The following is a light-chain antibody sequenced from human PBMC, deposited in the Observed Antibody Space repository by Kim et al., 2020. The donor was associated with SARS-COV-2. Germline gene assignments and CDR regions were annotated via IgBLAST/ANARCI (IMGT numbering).Light chain of an antibody. CDR1: QIVGTN. Sequence: SPEERAILSCRASQIVGTNLAWYQQKPGQSPRLLISGASTRATGVPGRFSGSGSGTEFTLTISSLQSEDFAVYYCQQYVSWMFGQGTKVDIK. CDR3: QQYVSWM. J-gene: IGKJ1*01. V-gene: IGKV3-15*01. CDR2: GAS.